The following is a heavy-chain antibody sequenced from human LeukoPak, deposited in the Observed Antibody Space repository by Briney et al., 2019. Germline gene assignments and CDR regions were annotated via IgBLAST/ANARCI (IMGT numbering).Heavy chain of an antibody. V-gene: IGHV5-51*01. D-gene: IGHD3-22*01. CDR3: ARRYYHSTEFDP. J-gene: IGHJ5*02. Sequence: GESRKISCKASGHSFTDYWFGWVRQLPGKGLEWMGIIHPADSNTLYSPSFQAQVTISADRSISTASRHWTSLKPTDTPIYYCARRYYHSTEFDPWGQGTLVTVSS. CDR2: IHPADSNT. CDR1: GHSFTDYW.